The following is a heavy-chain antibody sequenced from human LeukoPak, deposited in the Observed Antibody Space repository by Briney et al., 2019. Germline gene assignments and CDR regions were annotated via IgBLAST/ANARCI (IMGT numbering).Heavy chain of an antibody. CDR3: ARDSGLRRWELSTIYNYGMDV. CDR2: IYHSGST. J-gene: IGHJ6*02. V-gene: IGHV4-59*01. CDR1: GGSIRDYY. Sequence: SETLSLTCTVSGGSIRDYYWSWIRQPPGKQLEWIGYIYHSGSTNYNPSLKSRVTISVDTSKDQFSLKLTSVTAADTAVYFCARDSGLRRWELSTIYNYGMDVWGQGTTVTVSS. D-gene: IGHD1-26*01.